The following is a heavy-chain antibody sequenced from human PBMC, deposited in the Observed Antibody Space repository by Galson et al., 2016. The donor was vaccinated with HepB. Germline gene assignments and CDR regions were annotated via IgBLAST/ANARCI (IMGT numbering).Heavy chain of an antibody. CDR2: IDWDDDE. J-gene: IGHJ6*02. CDR3: ARIRMVRGLALGDADYYYGLDV. D-gene: IGHD3-10*01. CDR1: GFSLSTSGMC. Sequence: PALVKPTQTLTLTCTFSGFSLSTSGMCVTWIRQPPGKALEWLALIDWDDDEYYSSSLKTRLTISKDTSKNQVVFSMTNMDPVDTATYYCARIRMVRGLALGDADYYYGLDVWGQGTTVTVSS. V-gene: IGHV2-70*01.